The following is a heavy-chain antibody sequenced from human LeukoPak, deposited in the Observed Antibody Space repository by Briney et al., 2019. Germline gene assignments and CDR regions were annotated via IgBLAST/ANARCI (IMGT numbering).Heavy chain of an antibody. CDR3: ARETYYYDSSGYWVLDY. CDR1: GFTFSSYE. CDR2: ISSSGSKI. Sequence: GGSLRLSCAASGFTFSSYEMNWVRQAPGKGLEWVSYISSSGSKIRYADSVKGRFTISRDNAKNSLYLQMNSLRVEDTAVYYCARETYYYDSSGYWVLDYWGQGTLVTVSS. J-gene: IGHJ4*02. V-gene: IGHV3-48*03. D-gene: IGHD3-22*01.